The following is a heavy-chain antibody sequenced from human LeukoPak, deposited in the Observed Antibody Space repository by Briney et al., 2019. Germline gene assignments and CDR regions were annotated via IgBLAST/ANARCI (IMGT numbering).Heavy chain of an antibody. CDR1: GGSFSDYY. J-gene: IGHJ4*02. CDR3: ARGYYDSSGSPAPFDY. Sequence: SETLSLTCAVYGGSFSDYYWSWIRQPPGKGLEWIGYIYYSGSTYYNPSLKSRVTISVDTSKNQFSLKLSSVTAADTAVYYCARGYYDSSGSPAPFDYWGQGTLVTVSS. D-gene: IGHD3-22*01. CDR2: IYYSGST. V-gene: IGHV4-30-4*08.